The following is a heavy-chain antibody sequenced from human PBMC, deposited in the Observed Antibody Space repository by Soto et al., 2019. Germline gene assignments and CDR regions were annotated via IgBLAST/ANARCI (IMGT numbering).Heavy chain of an antibody. CDR1: GGTFSSYA. D-gene: IGHD2-2*03. CDR2: IIPIFGTA. J-gene: IGHJ5*02. Sequence: QVQLVQSGAEVKKPGSSVKVSCKASGGTFSSYAISWVRQAPGQGLEWMGGIIPIFGTANYAQKFQGRVTITADDSTSTAYMELSSLRSEDTAVYYCARAGYCSSTSRLNWFDPWGQGTLVTVSS. CDR3: ARAGYCSSTSRLNWFDP. V-gene: IGHV1-69*01.